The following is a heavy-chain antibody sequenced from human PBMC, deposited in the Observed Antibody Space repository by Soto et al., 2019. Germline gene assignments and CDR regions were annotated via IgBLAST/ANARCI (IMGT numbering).Heavy chain of an antibody. CDR1: GFTISDHL. CDR3: SRDLGS. CDR2: TRNKANSYTT. J-gene: IGHJ5*02. Sequence: EVHLGESGGGLVQPGGSLRLSCAASGFTISDHLMDWVRQAPGKGLEWVGRTRNKANSYTTEYAASVKGRFTISRDDSKNSLYLQMNSLKTEDTAVYYCSRDLGSWGQGTLVTVSS. V-gene: IGHV3-72*01.